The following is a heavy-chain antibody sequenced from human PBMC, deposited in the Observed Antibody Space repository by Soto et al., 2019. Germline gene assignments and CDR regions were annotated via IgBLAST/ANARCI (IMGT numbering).Heavy chain of an antibody. CDR2: ISAYNGNT. V-gene: IGHV1-18*01. D-gene: IGHD3-16*02. J-gene: IGHJ4*02. CDR3: ARASRIMITFGGVIAIPEPFDY. CDR1: GYTFTSYG. Sequence: QVQLVQSGAEVKKPGASVKVSCKASGYTFTSYGISWVRQAPGQGLEWMGWISAYNGNTNYAQKLQGRVTMTTDTSTSTAYMELRSLRSDDTAVYYCARASRIMITFGGVIAIPEPFDYWGQGTLVTVSS.